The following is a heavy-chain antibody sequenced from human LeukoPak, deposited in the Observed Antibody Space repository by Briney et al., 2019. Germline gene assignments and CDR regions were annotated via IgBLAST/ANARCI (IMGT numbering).Heavy chain of an antibody. CDR2: ITDDGAIS. Sequence: GGSLRLSCAASGFIFRNYAMSWIRQAPGEGLEWVSAITDDGAISYYANSVKGRFTISRDNSENTLFLHMDSLRANDTAVYYCAKTGNPVWGKGTTATVSS. CDR1: GFIFRNYA. D-gene: IGHD3-10*01. J-gene: IGHJ6*04. CDR3: AKTGNPV. V-gene: IGHV3-23*01.